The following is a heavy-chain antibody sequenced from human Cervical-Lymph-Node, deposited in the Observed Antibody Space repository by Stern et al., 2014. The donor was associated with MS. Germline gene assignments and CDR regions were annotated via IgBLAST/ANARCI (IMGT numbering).Heavy chain of an antibody. CDR1: GDTFASYP. D-gene: IGHD4-17*01. CDR3: ANPLPYAN. Sequence: QVQLVQSGAEVKKPGASVKVSCKASGDTFASYPIHWLRQAPGQGPVWMGIVNPTDGRTTYAQTFKSRVTMTRDTSTRTVYMELSSLKAEDTAMYFCANPLPYANWGQGTRVTVSS. CDR2: VNPTDGRT. V-gene: IGHV1-46*03. J-gene: IGHJ1*01.